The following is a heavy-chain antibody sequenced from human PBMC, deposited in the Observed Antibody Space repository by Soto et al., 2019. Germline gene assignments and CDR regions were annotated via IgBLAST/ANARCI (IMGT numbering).Heavy chain of an antibody. V-gene: IGHV1-69*02. CDR3: ATNYGSGSTHFDY. Sequence: QVQLVQSGAEVKKPGSPVRVSCTASGDTFNFYTISWVRQVPGQGPEWMGRISPMLGMSNYAQQFQGRVTIMADNSTSTVYMNLSGLTSEDTAVYYCATNYGSGSTHFDYWGQGTLVTVSS. CDR2: ISPMLGMS. CDR1: GDTFNFYT. J-gene: IGHJ4*02. D-gene: IGHD3-10*01.